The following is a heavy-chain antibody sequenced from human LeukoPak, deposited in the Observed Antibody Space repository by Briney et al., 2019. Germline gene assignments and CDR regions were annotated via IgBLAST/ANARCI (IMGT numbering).Heavy chain of an antibody. J-gene: IGHJ4*02. Sequence: SVKVSCKASGGTFSSYAISWVRQAPGQGLEWMGGIIPIFGTANYAQKFQGRVTITADESTSTAYMELSSLRAEDTAVYYCAKVPRYDIQIDYWGQGTLVTVSS. CDR1: GGTFSSYA. V-gene: IGHV1-69*13. CDR2: IIPIFGTA. CDR3: AKVPRYDIQIDY. D-gene: IGHD3-9*01.